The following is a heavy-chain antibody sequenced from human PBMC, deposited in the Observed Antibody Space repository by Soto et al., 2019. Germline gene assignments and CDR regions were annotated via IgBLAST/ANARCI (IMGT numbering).Heavy chain of an antibody. CDR1: GGTFSSYT. V-gene: IGHV1-69*02. J-gene: IGHJ6*02. D-gene: IGHD3-10*01. Sequence: QVQLVQSGAEVKKPGSSVKVSCKASGGTFSSYTISWVRQAPGQGLEWMGRIIPILGIANYAQKFQGRVTITADKSTSTAYRDLSSLRSEDTAVYYCASLMSSGYYYGMDVWGQGTTVTVSS. CDR2: IIPILGIA. CDR3: ASLMSSGYYYGMDV.